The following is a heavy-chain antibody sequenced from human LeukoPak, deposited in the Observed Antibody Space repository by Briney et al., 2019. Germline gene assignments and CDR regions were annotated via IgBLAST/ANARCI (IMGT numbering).Heavy chain of an antibody. CDR2: IYYSGST. J-gene: IGHJ4*02. CDR3: ARTPPTGSSAWSDDY. Sequence: PSETLSLTCTVSGGSVSSGSYYWSWIRQPPGMGLEWIGYIYYSGSTNYNPSLKSRVTISVDTSKNQFSLKLNSVTAADTAVYYCARTPPTGSSAWSDDYWGQGTLVTVSS. CDR1: GGSVSSGSYY. V-gene: IGHV4-61*01. D-gene: IGHD6-19*01.